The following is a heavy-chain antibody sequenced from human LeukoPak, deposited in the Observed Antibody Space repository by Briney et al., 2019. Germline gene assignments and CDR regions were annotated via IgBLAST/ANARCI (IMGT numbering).Heavy chain of an antibody. Sequence: GGSLRLSCAASGFTFSSYAMHWVRQAPGKGLEWVAVISYDGSNKYYAGSVKGRFTISRDNSKNTLYLQMNSLRAEDTAVYYCARDLPNYYDSSGYYESPFDYWGQGTLVTVSS. CDR2: ISYDGSNK. CDR1: GFTFSSYA. CDR3: ARDLPNYYDSSGYYESPFDY. V-gene: IGHV3-30*04. D-gene: IGHD3-22*01. J-gene: IGHJ4*02.